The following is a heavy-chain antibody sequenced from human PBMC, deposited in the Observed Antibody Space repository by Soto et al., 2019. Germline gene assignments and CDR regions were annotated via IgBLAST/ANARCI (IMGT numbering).Heavy chain of an antibody. J-gene: IGHJ4*02. CDR2: ISYDGSSE. Sequence: QLHLVESGGGVVRPGESLRLSCVDSGFSFRTYPMHWVRQAPGTGLEWVALISYDGSSEAYGESVRDRFTVSRDNSKNTLYLQLNSLRPEDTAVYYCATSSGYLNYFDYWGQGTLVTVSS. V-gene: IGHV3-30-3*01. D-gene: IGHD6-19*01. CDR1: GFSFRTYP. CDR3: ATSSGYLNYFDY.